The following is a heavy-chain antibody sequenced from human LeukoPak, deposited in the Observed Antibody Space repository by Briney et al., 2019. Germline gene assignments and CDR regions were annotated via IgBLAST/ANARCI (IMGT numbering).Heavy chain of an antibody. CDR2: ISGSGRTT. V-gene: IGHV3-23*01. J-gene: IGHJ5*02. CDR1: GFRFSSYW. CDR3: TVPQSGGNWFDP. D-gene: IGHD3-16*01. Sequence: SGGSLRLSCAASGFRFSSYWMHWVRQAPGKGLEWVSAISGSGRTTYYEDSVKGRFTISRDNSKNTLYLQMNSLKAEDTAVYYCTVPQSGGNWFDPWDPGTQVTVSS.